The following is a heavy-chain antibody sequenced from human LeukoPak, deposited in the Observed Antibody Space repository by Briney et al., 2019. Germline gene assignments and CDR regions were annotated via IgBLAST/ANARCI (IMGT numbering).Heavy chain of an antibody. V-gene: IGHV3-20*04. Sequence: QAGGSLGLSCAASGFTFDDYGMNWVRQAPGKGLEWVSGINWNGGSTGYANSVKGRFTISRDNVKNSLYLQMNSLRAEDTALYFCARDISYYYGSGSFSWGQGTLVTVSS. CDR1: GFTFDDYG. CDR2: INWNGGST. D-gene: IGHD3-10*01. J-gene: IGHJ4*02. CDR3: ARDISYYYGSGSFS.